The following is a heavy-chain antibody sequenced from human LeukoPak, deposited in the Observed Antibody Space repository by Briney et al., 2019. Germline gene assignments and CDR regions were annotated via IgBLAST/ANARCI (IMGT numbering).Heavy chain of an antibody. Sequence: GGSLRLSCAASGFIFSNSAMSWVRQAPGKGLEWVSGISGSADITDYADSVKGRFTISRDNSKNTLYLQMNSLRAEDTALYYCARNYGGYSHWGQGTLVTVSS. J-gene: IGHJ4*02. V-gene: IGHV3-23*01. CDR3: ARNYGGYSH. D-gene: IGHD4-23*01. CDR2: ISGSADIT. CDR1: GFIFSNSA.